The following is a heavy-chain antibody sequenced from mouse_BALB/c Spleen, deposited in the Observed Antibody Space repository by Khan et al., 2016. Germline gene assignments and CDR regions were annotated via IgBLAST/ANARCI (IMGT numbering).Heavy chain of an antibody. CDR2: ISYDGSN. CDR3: TRAGYFDF. Sequence: VQLQQSGPGLVKPSQSLSLTCSVTGYSITSGYYWNWIRQFPGNKLEWMGYISYDGSNNYNPSLKNRISITRDTSKNHFYLKLNSVTTEDTATYSCTRAGYFDFWGQGTTLTVSS. J-gene: IGHJ2*01. CDR1: GYSITSGYY. V-gene: IGHV3-6*02.